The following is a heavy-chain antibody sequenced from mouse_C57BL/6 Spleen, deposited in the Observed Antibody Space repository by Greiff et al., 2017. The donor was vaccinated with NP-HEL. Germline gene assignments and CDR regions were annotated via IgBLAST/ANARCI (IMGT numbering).Heavy chain of an antibody. D-gene: IGHD1-1*01. V-gene: IGHV2-6-1*01. Sequence: VKLMESGPGLVAPSQSLSITCTVSGFSLTSYGVHWVRQPPGKGLEWLVVIWSDGSTTYNSALKSRLSISKDNSKSQVFLKMNSLLTDDTAMYYCARHRDYGSRGGYYFDYWGQGTTLTVSS. CDR1: GFSLTSYG. CDR3: ARHRDYGSRGGYYFDY. CDR2: IWSDGST. J-gene: IGHJ2*01.